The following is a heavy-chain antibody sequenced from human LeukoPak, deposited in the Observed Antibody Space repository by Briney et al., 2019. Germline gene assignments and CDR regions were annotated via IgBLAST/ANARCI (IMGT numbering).Heavy chain of an antibody. J-gene: IGHJ5*02. CDR2: IYYSGST. Sequence: SETLSLTCTVSGGSISSYYWSWIRQPPGKGLEWIGYIYYSGSTNYNPSLKSRVTISVDTSKNQFSLKLSSVTAADTAMYYCARAPDTVQYSYGPWGQGTLVTVSS. CDR3: ARAPDTVQYSYGP. CDR1: GGSISSYY. V-gene: IGHV4-59*01. D-gene: IGHD5-18*01.